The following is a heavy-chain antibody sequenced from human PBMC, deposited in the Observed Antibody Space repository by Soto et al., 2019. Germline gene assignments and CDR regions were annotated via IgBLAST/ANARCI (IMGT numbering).Heavy chain of an antibody. CDR1: GFTFDDYA. V-gene: IGHV3-9*01. D-gene: IGHD6-13*01. Sequence: GGSLRLSCAASGFTFDDYAMHWVRQAPGKGLEWVSGISWNSGSIGYADSVKGRFTISRDNAKNSLYLQMNSLRAEDTALYYCAKDIAAGPGYSSSWYHYFDYWGQGTLVTVSS. CDR3: AKDIAAGPGYSSSWYHYFDY. CDR2: ISWNSGSI. J-gene: IGHJ4*02.